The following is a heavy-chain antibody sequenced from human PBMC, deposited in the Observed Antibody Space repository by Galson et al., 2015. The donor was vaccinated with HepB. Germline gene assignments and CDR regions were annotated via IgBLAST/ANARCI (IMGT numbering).Heavy chain of an antibody. CDR3: ARVTMVQGVVFDP. V-gene: IGHV1-3*01. CDR2: INAGNGNT. Sequence: SVKVSCKASGYTFTSYAMHWVRQAPGQRLEWMGWINAGNGNTKYSQKFQGRVTITRDTSASTAYMELSSLRSEDTAVYYCARVTMVQGVVFDPWGQGTLVTVSS. D-gene: IGHD3-10*01. CDR1: GYTFTSYA. J-gene: IGHJ5*02.